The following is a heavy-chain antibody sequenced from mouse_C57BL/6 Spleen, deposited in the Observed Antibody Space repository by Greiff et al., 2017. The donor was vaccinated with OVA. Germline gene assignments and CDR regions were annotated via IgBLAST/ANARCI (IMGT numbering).Heavy chain of an antibody. V-gene: IGHV1-69*01. CDR2: IDPSDSYT. CDR3: ARGGSSGYRDY. CDR1: GYTFTSYW. D-gene: IGHD3-2*02. J-gene: IGHJ4*01. Sequence: QVQLQQPGAELVMPGASVKLSCKASGYTFTSYWMHWVKQRPGQGLEWIGEIDPSDSYTNYNQKFKGKSTLTVDKSSSTAYMQLSSLTSEDSAVYYCARGGSSGYRDYWGQGTSVTVSS.